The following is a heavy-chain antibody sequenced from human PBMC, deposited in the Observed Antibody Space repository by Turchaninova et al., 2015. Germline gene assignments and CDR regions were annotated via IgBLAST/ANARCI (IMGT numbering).Heavy chain of an antibody. Sequence: VQVVQSGSEVQKPGASGTISCRASGYTCPQNYLHWERKAPGQWLEWMGMILPGVGTTSYSQRFQGRVTLTSDTSTSTFYMEPSSLKAEDTAIYYCARDNEAFDYWGQGTLVTVSS. D-gene: IGHD1-1*01. CDR3: ARDNEAFDY. J-gene: IGHJ4*02. CDR2: ILPGVGTT. CDR1: GYTCPQNY. V-gene: IGHV1-46*01.